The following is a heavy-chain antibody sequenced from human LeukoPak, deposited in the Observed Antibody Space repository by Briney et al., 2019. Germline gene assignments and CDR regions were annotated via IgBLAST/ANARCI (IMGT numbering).Heavy chain of an antibody. Sequence: PSETLSLTCTVSGGSISSYYWSWIRQPPGKGLEWIGYIYYSGSTNYNPSLKSRVTISVDTSKNQFSLKLSSVTAADTAVYYCARARTGSCSWYESAFDIWGQGTMVTVSS. J-gene: IGHJ3*02. V-gene: IGHV4-59*01. CDR3: ARARTGSCSWYESAFDI. CDR2: IYYSGST. D-gene: IGHD6-13*01. CDR1: GGSISSYY.